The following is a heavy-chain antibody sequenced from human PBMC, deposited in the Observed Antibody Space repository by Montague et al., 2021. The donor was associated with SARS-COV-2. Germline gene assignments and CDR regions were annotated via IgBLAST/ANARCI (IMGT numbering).Heavy chain of an antibody. CDR1: GEPISGFV. V-gene: IGHV4-4*07. Sequence: SETLPLTCSVSGEPISGFVCNWIWQRAGKGLERIGSSCVCGSTNNYYSPYSLGTISVDTSKNQYPLKVKSVTAADTAMYYCACGVVAAPPVVGYWGRGTLVTVSS. J-gene: IGHJ4*01. D-gene: IGHD2-15*01. CDR3: ACGVVAAPPVVGY. CDR2: SCVCGST.